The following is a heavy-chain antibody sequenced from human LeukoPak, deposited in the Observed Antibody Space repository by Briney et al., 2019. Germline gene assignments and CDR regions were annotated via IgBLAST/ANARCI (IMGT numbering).Heavy chain of an antibody. V-gene: IGHV3-13*01. CDR1: GFTFSDYD. Sequence: GGSLRLSCAASGFTFSDYDMHWVRQATGKGLVWVSAIGTAGDTYYTGSVKGRFTISRENAKNSLYLQMNSLRAGDTAVYYCARVAKERVGGVYYFDYWGQGTLVTVSS. CDR2: IGTAGDT. D-gene: IGHD1-1*01. J-gene: IGHJ4*02. CDR3: ARVAKERVGGVYYFDY.